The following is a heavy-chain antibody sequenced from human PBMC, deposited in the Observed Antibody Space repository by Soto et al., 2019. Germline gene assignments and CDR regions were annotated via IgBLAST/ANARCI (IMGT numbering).Heavy chain of an antibody. CDR1: GYTFTSYG. Sequence: ASVKVSCKASGYTFTSYGISWVRQAPGQGLEWMGWISAYNGNTNYAQKLQGRVTMTTDTSTSTAYMELRSLRSDDTAVYYCARVSRSEVLFVVVVAATKYYYYYYMDVWGKGTTVTVSS. J-gene: IGHJ6*03. CDR2: ISAYNGNT. D-gene: IGHD2-15*01. CDR3: ARVSRSEVLFVVVVAATKYYYYYYMDV. V-gene: IGHV1-18*01.